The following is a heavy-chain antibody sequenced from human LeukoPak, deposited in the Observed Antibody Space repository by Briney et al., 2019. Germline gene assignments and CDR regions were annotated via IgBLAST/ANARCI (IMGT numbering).Heavy chain of an antibody. J-gene: IGHJ3*01. CDR3: ARAVDIVATTPFDL. V-gene: IGHV3-66*01. CDR1: GLTVSSNY. Sequence: GGSLRLSCAASGLTVSSNYMSWVRQAPGKGLEWVSVLYTGGTTYYADSVKGRFTISRDNSKNTVYLDMNSLRAEDTAVYYCARAVDIVATTPFDLWGQGTMVTVSS. CDR2: LYTGGTT. D-gene: IGHD5-12*01.